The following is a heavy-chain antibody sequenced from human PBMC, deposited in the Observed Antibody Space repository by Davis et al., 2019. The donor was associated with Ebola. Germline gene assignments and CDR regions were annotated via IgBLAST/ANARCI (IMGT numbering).Heavy chain of an antibody. CDR3: ARVLMVRGTHGMDV. D-gene: IGHD3-10*01. Sequence: GESLKISCAASGFTFSSYSMNWVRQAPGQGLEWVSSISSSSNYIYYADSLKGRFTISRDNAKNSLYLQMNSLRAEDTAVYYCARVLMVRGTHGMDVWGQGTTVTVS. CDR2: ISSSSNYI. V-gene: IGHV3-21*01. J-gene: IGHJ6*02. CDR1: GFTFSSYS.